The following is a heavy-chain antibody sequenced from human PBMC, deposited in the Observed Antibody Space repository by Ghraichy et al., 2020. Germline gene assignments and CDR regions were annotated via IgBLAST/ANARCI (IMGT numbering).Heavy chain of an antibody. CDR2: ISGSGGST. CDR1: GFTFSSYA. V-gene: IGHV3-23*01. J-gene: IGHJ4*02. D-gene: IGHD3-10*01. CDR3: AKGYGSGSYYFDY. Sequence: GESLNISCAASGFTFSSYAMSWVRQAPGKGLEWVSAISGSGGSTYYADSVKGRFTISRDNSKNTLYLQMNSLRAEDTAVYYCAKGYGSGSYYFDYWGQGTLVTVSS.